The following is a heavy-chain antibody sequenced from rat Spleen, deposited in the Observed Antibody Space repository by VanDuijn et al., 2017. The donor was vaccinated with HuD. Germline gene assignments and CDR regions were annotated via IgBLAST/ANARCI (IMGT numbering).Heavy chain of an antibody. CDR2: ISSSSGT. Sequence: VQLVESGGGLVQPGKSLKLSCSASGFTFSSYGMHWIRQAPGKGLDWVAYISSSSGTVYADAVKGRFTISRDNAKNTLYLQLNSLKSEDTAIYYCARRGFPIYNNYFDYWGQGVMVTVSS. CDR1: GFTFSSYG. V-gene: IGHV5-62*01. D-gene: IGHD1-10*01. J-gene: IGHJ2*01. CDR3: ARRGFPIYNNYFDY.